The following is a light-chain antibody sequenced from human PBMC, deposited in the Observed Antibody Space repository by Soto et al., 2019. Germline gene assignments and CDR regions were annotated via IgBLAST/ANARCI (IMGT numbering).Light chain of an antibody. J-gene: IGKJ1*01. V-gene: IGKV2-28*01. CDR2: LGS. CDR1: QSLLHSNGYNY. Sequence: DIVMTQSPLSLPVTPGEPASISCRSSQSLLHSNGYNYLDWYLQKPGQSPQLLIYLGSNRSSGVPDRLSGSGSGTEFTLKISRVEAEDVGVYYCMQALQTPGTFGPAPKVDIK. CDR3: MQALQTPGT.